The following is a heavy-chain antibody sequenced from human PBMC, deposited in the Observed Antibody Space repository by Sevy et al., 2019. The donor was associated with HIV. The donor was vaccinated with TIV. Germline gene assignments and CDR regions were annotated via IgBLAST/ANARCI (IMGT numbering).Heavy chain of an antibody. CDR2: IGTLTDT. CDR1: VFTFSTYD. J-gene: IGHJ3*02. CDR3: ARACAAAGGKSGPIDAFDI. Sequence: GGSLRLSCVASVFTFSTYDMHWVRQVTGKGLEWVSGIGTLTDTYYPDSVKGRFIISRENAKNSLYLQMNSLRAGDTAVYYCARACAAAGGKSGPIDAFDIWGQGTLVTVSS. V-gene: IGHV3-13*01. D-gene: IGHD6-13*01.